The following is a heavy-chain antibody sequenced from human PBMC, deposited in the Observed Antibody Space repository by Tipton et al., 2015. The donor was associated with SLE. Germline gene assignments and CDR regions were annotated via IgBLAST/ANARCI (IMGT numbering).Heavy chain of an antibody. V-gene: IGHV4-38-2*02. CDR2: IYYSGTT. J-gene: IGHJ5*02. Sequence: GLVKPSETLSLKCAVSGYSISAGYYWGWVRQPPGKGLEWIGAIYYSGTTFYNPSFKSRVTISVDTSKNEFFLKMSSVTAADTAVYFCARDLGNWFDPWGQGTLVTVSA. D-gene: IGHD7-27*01. CDR1: GYSISAGYY. CDR3: ARDLGNWFDP.